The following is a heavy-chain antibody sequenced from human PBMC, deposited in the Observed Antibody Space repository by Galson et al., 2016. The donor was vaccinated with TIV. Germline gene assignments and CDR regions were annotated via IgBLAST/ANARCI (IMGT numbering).Heavy chain of an antibody. CDR1: GFTFNTYC. Sequence: SLRLSCAASGFTFNTYCMHWVRQAPGKGLVWVSRINSDGSNISYVDSVRGRLTISRDNATNTLYLQMTSLRAEDTALYYCARTHDIALRPFDIWGQGTMVAVSS. J-gene: IGHJ3*02. V-gene: IGHV3-74*01. CDR3: ARTHDIALRPFDI. CDR2: INSDGSNI. D-gene: IGHD5-12*01.